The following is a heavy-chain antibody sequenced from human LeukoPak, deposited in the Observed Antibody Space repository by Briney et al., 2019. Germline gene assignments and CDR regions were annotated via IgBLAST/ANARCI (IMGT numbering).Heavy chain of an antibody. V-gene: IGHV4-30-2*01. CDR1: GGSISSDGYY. CDR2: IYHSGST. J-gene: IGHJ5*02. Sequence: SETLSLTCAVSGGSISSDGYYWSWIRQPPGKGLESIGYIYHSGSTYYNPSLKSRGTISVDRSKNQFSLKLNSVTAADTAVYYCARESVRVRGEGWFDPWGQGTLVTVSS. CDR3: ARESVRVRGEGWFDP. D-gene: IGHD3-10*01.